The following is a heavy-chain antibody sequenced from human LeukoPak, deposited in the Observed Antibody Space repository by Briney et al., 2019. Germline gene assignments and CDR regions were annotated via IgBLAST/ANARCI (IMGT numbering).Heavy chain of an antibody. D-gene: IGHD5-12*01. CDR2: IKQDGSEK. CDR1: GFIFSNYW. Sequence: GGPLRLSCAVSGFIFSNYWMSWVRQAPGKGLEWVANIKQDGSEKFYVDSVKGRFTISRDNAKNSLYLQMNSLRAEDTAVYYCARNEGGYDEGLYFDYWGQGTLVTVSS. CDR3: ARNEGGYDEGLYFDY. J-gene: IGHJ4*02. V-gene: IGHV3-7*01.